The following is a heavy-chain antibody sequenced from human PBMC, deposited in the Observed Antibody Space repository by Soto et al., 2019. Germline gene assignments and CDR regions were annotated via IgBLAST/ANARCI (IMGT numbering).Heavy chain of an antibody. CDR3: ARDTLDYGDSDDGMDV. D-gene: IGHD4-17*01. CDR2: ISAYNGNT. CDR1: GYTFTSYG. Sequence: QVQLVQSGAEVKKPGASVKVSCKASGYTFTSYGISWVRQAPGQGLEWMGWISAYNGNTNYAQKLQGRVTMTTDTSTSTAYMELRSLRADDTDVYYCARDTLDYGDSDDGMDVWGQGTTVTVSS. J-gene: IGHJ6*02. V-gene: IGHV1-18*01.